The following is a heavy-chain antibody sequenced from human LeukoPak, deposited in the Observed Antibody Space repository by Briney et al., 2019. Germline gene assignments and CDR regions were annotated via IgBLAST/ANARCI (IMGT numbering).Heavy chain of an antibody. CDR2: IYPGDSDT. CDR1: GYSFTSYW. J-gene: IGHJ5*02. D-gene: IGHD5-18*01. V-gene: IGHV5-51*01. CDR3: ARPTSGIQLWDRGYNWFDP. Sequence: GESLKISCKGSGYSFTSYWIGWVRQMPGKGLEWMAIIYPGDSDTRYSPSFQGQVTISADKSISTAYLQWSSLKASDTAMYYCARPTSGIQLWDRGYNWFDPWGPGTLVTVSS.